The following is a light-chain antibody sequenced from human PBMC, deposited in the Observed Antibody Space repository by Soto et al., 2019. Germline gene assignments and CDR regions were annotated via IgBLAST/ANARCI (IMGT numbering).Light chain of an antibody. V-gene: IGKV3-15*01. CDR3: QQYKSWPYT. J-gene: IGKJ2*01. Sequence: EIVMTQSPATLSVSPGERATLSCRASQSVSSRLAWYQQRPGQAPRVLVYGASTRATGIPARFSGSGSGTEFSLTISSLQSEDFSVYYCQQYKSWPYTFGQGTKLEIK. CDR2: GAS. CDR1: QSVSSR.